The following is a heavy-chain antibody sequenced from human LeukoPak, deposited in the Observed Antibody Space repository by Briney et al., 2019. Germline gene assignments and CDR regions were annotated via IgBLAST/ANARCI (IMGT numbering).Heavy chain of an antibody. V-gene: IGHV1-69*04. CDR1: GGTFSSYA. Sequence: ASVKVSCNASGGTFSSYAISWVRQAPGQGLEWMGRIIPIFGIANYAQKFQGRVTITADKSTSTAYMELSSLRSEDTAVYYCARDLETHCSSTSCYSLYFDYWGQGTLVTVSS. D-gene: IGHD2-2*01. CDR3: ARDLETHCSSTSCYSLYFDY. CDR2: IIPIFGIA. J-gene: IGHJ4*02.